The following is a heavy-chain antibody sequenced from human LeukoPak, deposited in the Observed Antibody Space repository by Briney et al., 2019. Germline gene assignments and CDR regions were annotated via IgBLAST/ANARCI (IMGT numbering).Heavy chain of an antibody. D-gene: IGHD2/OR15-2a*01. CDR3: ARAGYSNRWDGVDY. Sequence: GGSLRLSCAASGFTFSSYGMHWVRQAPGKGLEWVALIWYDGSNKYYADSVKGRFTISRDNSKNTVYLQMNSLKASDSAMYYCARAGYSNRWDGVDYWGQGTLVTVSS. V-gene: IGHV3-33*01. CDR2: IWYDGSNK. J-gene: IGHJ4*02. CDR1: GFTFSSYG.